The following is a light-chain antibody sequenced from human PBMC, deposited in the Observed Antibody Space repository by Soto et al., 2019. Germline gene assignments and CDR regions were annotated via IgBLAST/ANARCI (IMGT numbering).Light chain of an antibody. J-gene: IGLJ2*01. V-gene: IGLV7-46*01. CDR3: LLSYNAARV. CDR2: DTS. CDR1: TGAVTSNHH. Sequence: QAVVTQEPSLTVSPAVTVTLTCGSSTGAVTSNHHPYWFQQKAGQAPRTLIYDTSNKHSWTPARFSGSLLGDKAALTLSGAQPEDEAQYYCLLSYNAARVFGGGTKVTVL.